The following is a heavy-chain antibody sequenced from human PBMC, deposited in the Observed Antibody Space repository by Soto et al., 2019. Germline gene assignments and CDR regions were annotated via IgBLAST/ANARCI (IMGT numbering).Heavy chain of an antibody. J-gene: IGHJ6*02. Sequence: PSETLSLTCAVYGGSFSGYYWSWIRQPPGKGLEWIGEINHSGSTNYNPSLKSRVTISVDTSKNQFSLKLSSVTAADTAVYYCARLYKDSSGWYGNYYGMDVWGQGTTVTVSS. V-gene: IGHV4-34*01. CDR1: GGSFSGYY. D-gene: IGHD6-19*01. CDR3: ARLYKDSSGWYGNYYGMDV. CDR2: INHSGST.